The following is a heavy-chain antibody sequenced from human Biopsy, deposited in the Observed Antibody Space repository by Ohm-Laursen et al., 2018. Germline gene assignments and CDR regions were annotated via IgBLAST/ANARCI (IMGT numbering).Heavy chain of an antibody. V-gene: IGHV4-4*07. D-gene: IGHD3-22*01. CDR3: AAYYYDSSGYFYAFHY. CDR2: IFTSGST. J-gene: IGHJ4*02. Sequence: GTLSLTCAVSGASISDYYCVWIRQPAGKGLEWIGLIFTSGSTTYNPSLRSRVTMSVDTSKNQFTLNLSSVTAADTAMYYCAAYYYDSSGYFYAFHYWGQGTLVTVSS. CDR1: GASISDYY.